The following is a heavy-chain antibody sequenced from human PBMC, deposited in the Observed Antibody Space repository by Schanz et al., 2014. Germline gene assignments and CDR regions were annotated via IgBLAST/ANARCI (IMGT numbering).Heavy chain of an antibody. CDR2: FYSRGIS. J-gene: IGHJ5*02. D-gene: IGHD5-12*01. CDR1: GGSISSATYY. CDR3: ARGGSVATIAPYTWFDP. V-gene: IGHV4-61*02. Sequence: QVQLQESGPGLVKPSQTLSLTCTVSGGSISSATYYWSWVRQPAGKGLEWIGRFYSRGISTYNPALKSRSTTPTDSPNNQFPQKLNAGTAADTADYYCARGGSVATIAPYTWFDPWGQGTLVTVSS.